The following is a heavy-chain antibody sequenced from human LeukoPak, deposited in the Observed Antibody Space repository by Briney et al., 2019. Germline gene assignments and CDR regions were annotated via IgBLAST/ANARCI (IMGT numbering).Heavy chain of an antibody. Sequence: SETLSLTCTVSGGSLSSYYWSWIRQPAGKGLEWIGRIYTSESTNYNPSLKSRVTISLDTSKNQFSLKLTSMTAADTAVYYCARDRYDFWSGYYNPDAFDIWGQGTMVTVSS. J-gene: IGHJ3*02. V-gene: IGHV4-4*07. CDR1: GGSLSSYY. CDR3: ARDRYDFWSGYYNPDAFDI. CDR2: IYTSEST. D-gene: IGHD3-3*01.